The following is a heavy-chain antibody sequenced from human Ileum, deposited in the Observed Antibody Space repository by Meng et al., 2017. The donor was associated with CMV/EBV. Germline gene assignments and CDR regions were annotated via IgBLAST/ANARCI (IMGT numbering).Heavy chain of an antibody. Sequence: GESLKISCAVFGFTVSNNYMSWVRQAPGKGLEWVAVISYDGSNKYYADSVKGRFTISRDNSKNTLYLQMNSLRAEDTAVYYCARGGGGDSSSWYYYGMDVWGQGTTVTVSS. CDR2: ISYDGSNK. J-gene: IGHJ6*02. D-gene: IGHD6-13*01. V-gene: IGHV3-30*03. CDR1: GFTVSNNY. CDR3: ARGGGGDSSSWYYYGMDV.